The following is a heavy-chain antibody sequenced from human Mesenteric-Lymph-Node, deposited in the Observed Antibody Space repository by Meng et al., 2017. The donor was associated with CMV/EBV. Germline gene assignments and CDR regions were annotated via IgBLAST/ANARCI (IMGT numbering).Heavy chain of an antibody. Sequence: WAAAGFHFSSYSMNWVRQAPGKGLEWVSSISSSSSYIYYADSVKGRFTISRDNAKNSLYLQMNSLRAEDTAVYYCAREVATTYFDYWGQGTLVTVSS. CDR1: GFHFSSYS. J-gene: IGHJ4*02. D-gene: IGHD5-12*01. V-gene: IGHV3-21*01. CDR3: AREVATTYFDY. CDR2: ISSSSSYI.